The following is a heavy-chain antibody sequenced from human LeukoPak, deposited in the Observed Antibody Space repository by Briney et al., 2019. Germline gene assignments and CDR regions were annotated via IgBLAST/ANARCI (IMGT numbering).Heavy chain of an antibody. Sequence: SETLSLTCAVYGGSFSGYYWSWIRQPPGKGLEWIGEINHSGSTNYNPSLKSRVTISVDTSKNQFSLKLSSVTAADTAVYYCAVTYYYDSSGYYDYWGQGTLVTVSS. CDR3: AVTYYYDSSGYYDY. V-gene: IGHV4-34*01. J-gene: IGHJ4*02. CDR2: INHSGST. D-gene: IGHD3-22*01. CDR1: GGSFSGYY.